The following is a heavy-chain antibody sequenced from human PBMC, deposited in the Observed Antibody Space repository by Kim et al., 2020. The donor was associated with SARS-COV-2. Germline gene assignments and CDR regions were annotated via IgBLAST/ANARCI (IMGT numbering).Heavy chain of an antibody. CDR3: ARESARAYCGGDCRQGVDY. CDR2: INPSGGST. J-gene: IGHJ4*02. Sequence: ASVKVSCKASGYTFTSYYMHWVRQAPGQGLEWMGIINPSGGSTSYAQKFQGRVTMTRDTSTSTVYMELSSLRSEDTAVYYCARESARAYCGGDCRQGVDYWGQGTLVTVSS. V-gene: IGHV1-46*01. CDR1: GYTFTSYY. D-gene: IGHD2-21*02.